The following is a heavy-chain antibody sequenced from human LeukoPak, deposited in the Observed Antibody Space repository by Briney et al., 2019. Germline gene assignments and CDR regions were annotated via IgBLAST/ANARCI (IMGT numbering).Heavy chain of an antibody. D-gene: IGHD4-17*01. J-gene: IGHJ4*02. Sequence: GGSVKVSCKASGYTFTSYGISWVRQAPGQGLEWMGWISAYNGNTNYAQKLQGRVTMTTDTSTSTAYMELRSLRSDDTAVYYCARDYVPPTTVTTSNPFDYWGQGTLVTVSS. CDR3: ARDYVPPTTVTTSNPFDY. V-gene: IGHV1-18*01. CDR1: GYTFTSYG. CDR2: ISAYNGNT.